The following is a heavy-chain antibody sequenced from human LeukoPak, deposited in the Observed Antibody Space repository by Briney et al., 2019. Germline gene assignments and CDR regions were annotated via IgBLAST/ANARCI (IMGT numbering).Heavy chain of an antibody. CDR3: ARVKELLWFGELLPLIHFDY. J-gene: IGHJ4*02. D-gene: IGHD3-10*01. V-gene: IGHV4-59*01. CDR2: IYYSGST. Sequence: SETLSLTCTVSGGSISSYYWSWIRQPPGKGLEWIGYIYYSGSTNYNPSLKSRVTISVDTSKNQFSLKLSSVTAADTAVYYCARVKELLWFGELLPLIHFDYWGQGTLVTVSS. CDR1: GGSISSYY.